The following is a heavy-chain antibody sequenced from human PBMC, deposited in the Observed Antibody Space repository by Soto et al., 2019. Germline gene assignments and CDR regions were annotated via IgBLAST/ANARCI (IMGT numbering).Heavy chain of an antibody. V-gene: IGHV4-28*03. D-gene: IGHD2-2*01. CDR3: ARGGYCSSTSCYGYGMDV. CDR1: GYSISSSNW. J-gene: IGHJ6*02. Sequence: QVQLQESGPGLVKPSDTLSLTCAVSGYSISSSNWWGWIRQPPGKGLEWIGYIYYSGSTYYNPSLKGRVTMSVDTSKNPFSRKLSSVTAVDTAVYYCARGGYCSSTSCYGYGMDVWGQGTTVTVSS. CDR2: IYYSGST.